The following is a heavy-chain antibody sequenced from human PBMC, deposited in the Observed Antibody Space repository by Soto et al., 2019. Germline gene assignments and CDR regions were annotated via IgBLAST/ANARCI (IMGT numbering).Heavy chain of an antibody. CDR1: GYTFTSYG. CDR2: ISAYNGNT. Sequence: ASVKVSCKASGYTFTSYGISWVRQAPGQGLEWMGWISAYNGNTNYAQKLQGRVTMTTVTSTSTAYMELRSLRSDDTAVYYCARAHPDYGDDLPPGYYYYYMDVWGKGTTVTVSS. D-gene: IGHD4-17*01. CDR3: ARAHPDYGDDLPPGYYYYYMDV. V-gene: IGHV1-18*01. J-gene: IGHJ6*03.